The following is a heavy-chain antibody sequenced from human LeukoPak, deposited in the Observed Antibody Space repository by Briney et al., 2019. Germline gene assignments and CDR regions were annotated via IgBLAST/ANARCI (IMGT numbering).Heavy chain of an antibody. J-gene: IGHJ4*02. CDR2: ISGSGNKT. V-gene: IGHV3-23*01. CDR3: AKLKRVGIAPFDD. CDR1: GFTFSHFD. D-gene: IGHD3-10*01. Sequence: SGGSLRLSCAASGFTFSHFDMSWVRQAPGKGLHWVSTISGSGNKTYDADSVKGRFTISRDNSKNTLYLQMTGLRAEDTAVYYCAKLKRVGIAPFDDWGQGTLVTVSS.